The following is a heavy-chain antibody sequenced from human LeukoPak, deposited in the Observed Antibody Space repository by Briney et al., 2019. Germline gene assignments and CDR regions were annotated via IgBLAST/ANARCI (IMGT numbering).Heavy chain of an antibody. CDR3: ARDDYYDSSGYPTGY. CDR2: INPSGGST. V-gene: IGHV1-46*01. Sequence: VAPVKVSCKASGYTFTSYYMHWVRQAPGQGLEWMGIINPSGGSTSYAQKFQGRVTMTRDMSTSTVYMELSSLRSEDTAVYYCARDDYYDSSGYPTGYWGQGTLVTVSS. J-gene: IGHJ4*02. D-gene: IGHD3-22*01. CDR1: GYTFTSYY.